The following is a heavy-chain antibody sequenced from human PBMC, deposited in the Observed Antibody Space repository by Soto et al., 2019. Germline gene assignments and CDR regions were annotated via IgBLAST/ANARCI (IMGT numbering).Heavy chain of an antibody. CDR3: ARRITMVRGRYYYYAMDV. CDR2: ITSTSITK. CDR1: GFTFSSHT. J-gene: IGHJ6*02. D-gene: IGHD3-10*01. Sequence: EVQLVESGGGLVQPGGSLRLSCAASGFTFSSHTMNWVRQAPGKGLEWISYITSTSITKNYADSVKGRFTISRDISNNSLYLQMNSLRYEDTAVYYCARRITMVRGRYYYYAMDVWGQGTTVTVSS. V-gene: IGHV3-48*02.